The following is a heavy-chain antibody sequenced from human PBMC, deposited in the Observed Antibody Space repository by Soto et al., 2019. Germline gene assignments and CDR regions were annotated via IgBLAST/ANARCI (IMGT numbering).Heavy chain of an antibody. CDR3: NKGSFTVTTHYMAF. Sequence: EASVKVSCKASGYTFTNYYIHWVRQAPGQGLEWMGIINPSGGSTSYAQKFQGRVTMTRDTSTSTVYMELSSLRSEDTAMYYCNKGSFTVTTHYMAFWGKGTTVPVSS. CDR1: GYTFTNYY. CDR2: INPSGGST. V-gene: IGHV1-46*03. J-gene: IGHJ6*03. D-gene: IGHD4-17*01.